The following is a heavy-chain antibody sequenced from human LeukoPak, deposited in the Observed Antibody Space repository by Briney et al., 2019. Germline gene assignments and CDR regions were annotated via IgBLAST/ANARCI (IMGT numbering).Heavy chain of an antibody. CDR2: IIPIFGTA. CDR3: ARGGLAYCSGGSCYSSHPY. V-gene: IGHV1-69*05. D-gene: IGHD2-15*01. J-gene: IGHJ4*02. Sequence: ASVKVSCKASGGTFSSYAISWVRQAPGQGLEWMGGIIPIFGTANYAQKFQGRVTITTDESTSTAYMELSSLRSEDTAVYYCARGGLAYCSGGSCYSSHPYWGQGTLVTVSS. CDR1: GGTFSSYA.